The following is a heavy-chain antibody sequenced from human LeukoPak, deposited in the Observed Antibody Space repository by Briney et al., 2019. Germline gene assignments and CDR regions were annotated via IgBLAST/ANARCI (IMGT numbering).Heavy chain of an antibody. V-gene: IGHV4-61*01. CDR1: GGSVSSGSYY. CDR2: IYYSGST. D-gene: IGHD4-17*01. J-gene: IGHJ3*02. Sequence: PSETLSLTCTVSGGSVSSGSYYWSWIRQPPGKELEWIGYIYYSGSTNYNPSLKSRVTISVDTSKNQFSLKLSSVTAADTAVYYCARETTVTEDAFDIWGQGTMVTVSS. CDR3: ARETTVTEDAFDI.